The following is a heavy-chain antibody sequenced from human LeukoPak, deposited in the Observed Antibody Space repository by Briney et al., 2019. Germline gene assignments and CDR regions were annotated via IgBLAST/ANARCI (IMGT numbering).Heavy chain of an antibody. J-gene: IGHJ3*02. Sequence: SQTLSLTCTVSGGSISSGGYYWSWIRQHPGKGLEWIGYIYYSGSTYYSPSLKSRVTISVDTSKNQFSLKLSSVTAADTAVYYCARGFLRWSFDIWGQGTVVTVSS. D-gene: IGHD4-23*01. CDR2: IYYSGST. CDR1: GGSISSGGYY. CDR3: ARGFLRWSFDI. V-gene: IGHV4-31*03.